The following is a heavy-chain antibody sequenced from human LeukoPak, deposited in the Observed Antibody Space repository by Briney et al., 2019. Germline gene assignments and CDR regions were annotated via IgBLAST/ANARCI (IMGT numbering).Heavy chain of an antibody. Sequence: SETLSLTCAVYGGSFSGYYWSWIRQPPGKGLEWIGEINHSGSTNYNPSLKSRVTISVDTSKNQFSLKLSSVTAADTAVYYCARHRSYYDILTGYLYYYYYMDVWGKGTTVTVSS. D-gene: IGHD3-9*01. CDR2: INHSGST. V-gene: IGHV4-34*01. J-gene: IGHJ6*03. CDR3: ARHRSYYDILTGYLYYYYYMDV. CDR1: GGSFSGYY.